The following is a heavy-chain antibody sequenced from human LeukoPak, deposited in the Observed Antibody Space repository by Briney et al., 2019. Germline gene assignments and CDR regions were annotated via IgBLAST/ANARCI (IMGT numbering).Heavy chain of an antibody. Sequence: SGSTYYNPSLKSRVTISVDTSKTQFSLKLSSVTAADTAVYYCARDLAAVAAINFRGSINGDYWGQGTLVTVSS. CDR3: ARDLAAVAAINFRGSINGDY. J-gene: IGHJ4*02. V-gene: IGHV4-39*07. CDR2: SGST. D-gene: IGHD6-19*01.